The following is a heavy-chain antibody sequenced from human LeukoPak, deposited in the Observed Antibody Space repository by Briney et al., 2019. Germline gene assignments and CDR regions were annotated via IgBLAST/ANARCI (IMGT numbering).Heavy chain of an antibody. CDR2: ISAYNGNT. CDR3: ASARAGYFDWLLNY. J-gene: IGHJ4*02. D-gene: IGHD3-9*01. V-gene: IGHV1-18*01. Sequence: ASVKVSCKASGYTFTSYGISWVRQAPGQGLEWMGWISAYNGNTNYAQKLQGRVTMTTDTSTSTAYMEPRSLRSDDTAVYYCASARAGYFDWLLNYWGQGTLVTVSS. CDR1: GYTFTSYG.